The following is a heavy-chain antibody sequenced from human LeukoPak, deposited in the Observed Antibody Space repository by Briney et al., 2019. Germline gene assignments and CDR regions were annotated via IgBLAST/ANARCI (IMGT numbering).Heavy chain of an antibody. V-gene: IGHV4-59*01. CDR2: IYYSGST. CDR3: ARSKRQSAFDI. D-gene: IGHD6-25*01. J-gene: IGHJ3*02. Sequence: PSETLSLTCTVSGGSISSYYWSWIRQPPGKGLEWIGYIYYSGSTNYNPSLKSRVTISVDTSKNQFSLKLSSVTAADTAVYYCARSKRQSAFDIWGQGTMVTVSS. CDR1: GGSISSYY.